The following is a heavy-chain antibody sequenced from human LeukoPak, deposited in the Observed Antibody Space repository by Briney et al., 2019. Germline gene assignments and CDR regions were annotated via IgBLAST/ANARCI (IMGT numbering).Heavy chain of an antibody. Sequence: GGSLRLSCAASGFTFSSYAMHWVRQAPGKGLEWVVVISYDGSNKYYADSVKGRFTISRDNSKNTLYLQMNSLRAEDTAVYYCARDWGAYCSSTSCLDYFDYWGQGTLVTVSS. J-gene: IGHJ4*02. CDR1: GFTFSSYA. CDR2: ISYDGSNK. V-gene: IGHV3-30-3*01. CDR3: ARDWGAYCSSTSCLDYFDY. D-gene: IGHD2-2*01.